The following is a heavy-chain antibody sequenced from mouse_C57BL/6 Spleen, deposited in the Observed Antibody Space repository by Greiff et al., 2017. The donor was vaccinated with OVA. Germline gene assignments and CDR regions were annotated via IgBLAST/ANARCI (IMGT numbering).Heavy chain of an antibody. Sequence: VVKPGASVKLSCKASGYTFTEYTIHWVKQRSGQGLEWIGWFYPGSGSIKYNEKFKDKATLTADKSSSTVYMELSRLTSEDSAVYFCARHEIYYGNYDYYAMDYWGQGTSVTVSS. CDR3: ARHEIYYGNYDYYAMDY. CDR1: GYTFTEYT. CDR2: FYPGSGSI. J-gene: IGHJ4*01. D-gene: IGHD2-1*01. V-gene: IGHV1-62-2*01.